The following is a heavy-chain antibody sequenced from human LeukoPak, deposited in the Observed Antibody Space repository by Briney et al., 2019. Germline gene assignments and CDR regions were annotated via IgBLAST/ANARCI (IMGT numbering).Heavy chain of an antibody. Sequence: SETLSLTCTVSGGSISRTSYYWGWIRQPPGKGLEWIGYIYYIGNTFYNPSLKSRVTISVDTSKNQFSLKLSSVTAADTAVYYCASAYCGGDCTPYWYFDLWGRGTLVTVSS. CDR2: IYYIGNT. J-gene: IGHJ2*01. V-gene: IGHV4-30-4*08. D-gene: IGHD2-21*02. CDR1: GGSISRTSYY. CDR3: ASAYCGGDCTPYWYFDL.